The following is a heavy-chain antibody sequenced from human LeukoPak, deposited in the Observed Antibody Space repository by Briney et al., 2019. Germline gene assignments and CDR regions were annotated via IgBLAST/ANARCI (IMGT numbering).Heavy chain of an antibody. J-gene: IGHJ3*02. Sequence: PSETLSLTCTVSGGSIRSYYWSWIRQPAGKGLEWIGRIYTSGSTNYNPSLKSRVTMSVDTSKNQFSLKLSSVTAADTAVYYCARDPPMYYYDSSGSIRDAFDIWGQGTMVTVSS. CDR2: IYTSGST. CDR3: ARDPPMYYYDSSGSIRDAFDI. V-gene: IGHV4-4*07. CDR1: GGSIRSYY. D-gene: IGHD3-22*01.